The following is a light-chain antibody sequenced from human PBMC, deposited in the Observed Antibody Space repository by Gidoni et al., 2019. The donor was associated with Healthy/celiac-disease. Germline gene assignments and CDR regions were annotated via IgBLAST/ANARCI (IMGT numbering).Light chain of an antibody. J-gene: IGLJ1*01. Sequence: QSALTQPASVSGSPGQSITISCTGTSSDVGGYNYVSWYPQHPGKATKLMIYDVSNRPSGVSNRFSGSKSGNTASLTISGLQAEDEADYYCSSYTSSSTLGVFGTGTKVTVL. CDR2: DVS. CDR3: SSYTSSSTLGV. CDR1: SSDVGGYNY. V-gene: IGLV2-14*01.